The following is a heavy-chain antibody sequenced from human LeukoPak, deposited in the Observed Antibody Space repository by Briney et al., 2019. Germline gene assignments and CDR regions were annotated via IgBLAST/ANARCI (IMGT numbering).Heavy chain of an antibody. CDR2: ISSSSSYI. V-gene: IGHV3-21*01. CDR3: ARAYAPSRGVYSDY. CDR1: GFTFSSDS. D-gene: IGHD3-10*01. J-gene: IGHJ4*02. Sequence: GGSLRGSCAASGFTFSSDSMNWVRQAPGKGLEWVSSISSSSSYIYYADSVKGRFTISRDNAKNSLYLQMNSLRAEDTAVYYCARAYAPSRGVYSDYWGQGTLVTVSS.